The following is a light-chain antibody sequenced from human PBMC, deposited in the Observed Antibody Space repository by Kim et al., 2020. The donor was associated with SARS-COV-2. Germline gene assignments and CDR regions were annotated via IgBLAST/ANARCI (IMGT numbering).Light chain of an antibody. CDR1: QDISNY. Sequence: SVGDRVTITCQARQDISNYLNWYQQKPGKAPKLLIYDASNLETGVPSRFSGSGSGTDFTFTISSLQPEDIATYYCQQYDNLPRLTFGGGTKVDIK. CDR3: QQYDNLPRLT. V-gene: IGKV1-33*01. J-gene: IGKJ4*01. CDR2: DAS.